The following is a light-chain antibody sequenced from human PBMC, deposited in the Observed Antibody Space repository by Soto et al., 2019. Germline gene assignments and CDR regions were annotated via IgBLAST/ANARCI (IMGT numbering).Light chain of an antibody. CDR3: QQYATSPWT. V-gene: IGKV3-20*01. CDR2: GAL. CDR1: QSVTNSY. Sequence: ETVLTQSPGTLSLSPGERATLSCRASQSVTNSYLAWFQQKPGQAPRLLIFGALSRATGIPDRFSGSGSGTDFTLTISRLEPEDFAVYYCQQYATSPWTFGQGTKGEVK. J-gene: IGKJ1*01.